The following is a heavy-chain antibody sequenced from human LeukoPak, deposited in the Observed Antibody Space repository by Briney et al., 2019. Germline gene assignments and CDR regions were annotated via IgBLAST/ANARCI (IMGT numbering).Heavy chain of an antibody. J-gene: IGHJ5*02. D-gene: IGHD6-13*01. CDR3: ARARSPGIAAASWFDP. CDR2: IKQDGSEK. Sequence: GGSLRLSCAASGFTFSSYWMSWVRQAPGKGLEWAANIKQDGSEKYYVDSVKGRFTISRDNAKNSLYLQMNSLRAEDTAVYYCARARSPGIAAASWFDPWGQGTLVTVSS. CDR1: GFTFSSYW. V-gene: IGHV3-7*01.